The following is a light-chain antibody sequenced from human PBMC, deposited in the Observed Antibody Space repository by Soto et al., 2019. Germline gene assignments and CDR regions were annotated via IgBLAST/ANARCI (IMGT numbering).Light chain of an antibody. CDR1: QVVLYSSNNKNY. V-gene: IGKV4-1*01. CDR2: WAS. CDR3: QQYYSTPT. J-gene: IGKJ1*01. Sequence: DMVMTQSPDSLSVSKSERATINCKSSQVVLYSSNNKNYLAWYQQRPGQPPKLLIYWASTRESGVPDRFSGSGSGTDFTLTISSLQAEDVAVYYCQQYYSTPTFGQGTKVDI.